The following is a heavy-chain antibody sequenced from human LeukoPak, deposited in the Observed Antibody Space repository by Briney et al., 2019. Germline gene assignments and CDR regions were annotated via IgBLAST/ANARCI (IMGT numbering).Heavy chain of an antibody. Sequence: GGSLRLSCAASGFTFNDYTMTWVRQAPGKGLEWVSSITGDCNYIFYADSVKGRFTISRGNAQNSLFPELNSLRGEDTAVYYCARERNFYYFDYWGQGALVTVSS. J-gene: IGHJ4*02. D-gene: IGHD3-3*01. CDR2: ITGDCNYI. V-gene: IGHV3-21*01. CDR3: ARERNFYYFDY. CDR1: GFTFNDYT.